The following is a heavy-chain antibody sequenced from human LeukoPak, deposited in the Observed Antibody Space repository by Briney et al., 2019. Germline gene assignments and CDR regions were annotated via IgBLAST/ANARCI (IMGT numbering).Heavy chain of an antibody. J-gene: IGHJ4*02. D-gene: IGHD1-26*01. V-gene: IGHV3-30*04. CDR2: ISYDGSNK. CDR1: GFTFSSYA. CDR3: ARSVGAPSY. Sequence: GGSLRLSCAASGFTFSSYAMHWVRQAPGKGLEWVAVISYDGSNKYYADSVKGRFTISRDNSKNTLYLQMNSLRAEDTAVYYCARSVGAPSYWGQGTLVTVSS.